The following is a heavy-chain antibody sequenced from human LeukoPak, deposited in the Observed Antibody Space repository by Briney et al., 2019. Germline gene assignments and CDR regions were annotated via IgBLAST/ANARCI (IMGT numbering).Heavy chain of an antibody. V-gene: IGHV4-38-2*01. CDR1: GYSIRSAYY. CDR2: IYYSGST. J-gene: IGHJ4*02. CDR3: ARGIAARPNYFDY. D-gene: IGHD6-6*01. Sequence: SETLSLTCAVSGYSIRSAYYWGWIRQSPGKGLEWIGSIYYSGSTYYNPSLKSRVTISVDTSKNQFSLKLSSVTAADTAVYYCARGIAARPNYFDYWGQGTLVTVSS.